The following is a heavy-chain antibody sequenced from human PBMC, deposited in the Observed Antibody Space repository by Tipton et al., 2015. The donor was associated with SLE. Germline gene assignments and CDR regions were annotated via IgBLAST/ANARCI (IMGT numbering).Heavy chain of an antibody. CDR2: ISAYNGNA. J-gene: IGHJ3*02. CDR3: ARGRTRRNDAYDI. Sequence: VQLVQSGAGVKKPGASVKVSCKTSGYTFSNYQITWVRQAPGQGLEWMGWISAYNGNAYYAQKVQGRVTMTTDTSTNTAYMELRSLRSDDTAVYYCARGRTRRNDAYDIWGQGTLVTVSS. V-gene: IGHV1-18*01. CDR1: GYTFSNYQ. D-gene: IGHD1-1*01.